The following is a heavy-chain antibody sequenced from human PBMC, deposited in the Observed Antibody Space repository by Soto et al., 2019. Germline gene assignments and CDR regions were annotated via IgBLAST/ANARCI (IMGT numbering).Heavy chain of an antibody. CDR3: ARGIARLSPRTINWFDP. CDR1: GGTFSSYA. D-gene: IGHD3-16*02. J-gene: IGHJ5*02. Sequence: VASVKVSCKASGGTFSSYAISWVRQAPGQGLEWMGGIIPIFGTANYAQKFQGRVTITADESTSTAYMELSSLRSEDTAVYYCARGIARLSPRTINWFDPWGQGTLVTVSS. V-gene: IGHV1-69*13. CDR2: IIPIFGTA.